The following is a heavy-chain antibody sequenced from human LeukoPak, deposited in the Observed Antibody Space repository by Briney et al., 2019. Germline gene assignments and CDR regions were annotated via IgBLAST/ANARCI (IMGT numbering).Heavy chain of an antibody. J-gene: IGHJ4*02. CDR2: IYTSGST. CDR3: ARGRKYTNGYRVTELGSGYFDY. CDR1: GGSISSYY. V-gene: IGHV4-4*07. Sequence: SETLSLTCTVSGGSISSYYWSWIRQPAGKGLEWIGRIYTSGSTNYNPSLKSRVTMSVDTSKNQFSLKLSSVTAADTAVYYCARGRKYTNGYRVTELGSGYFDYWGQGILVTVSS. D-gene: IGHD5-18*01.